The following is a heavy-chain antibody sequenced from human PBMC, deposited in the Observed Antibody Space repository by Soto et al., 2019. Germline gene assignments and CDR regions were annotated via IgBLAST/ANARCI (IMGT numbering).Heavy chain of an antibody. Sequence: QVQLVQSGAEVKKPGSSVKVSCKASGGTFSSYAISWVRQAPGQGLEWMGGMIPIFGTANYAQKFQGRVTITADESTSTAYMELSSLRSEDTAVYYCAVAYYDILTGYYYYYGMDVWGQGTTVTVSS. J-gene: IGHJ6*02. CDR3: AVAYYDILTGYYYYYGMDV. CDR2: MIPIFGTA. V-gene: IGHV1-69*01. D-gene: IGHD3-9*01. CDR1: GGTFSSYA.